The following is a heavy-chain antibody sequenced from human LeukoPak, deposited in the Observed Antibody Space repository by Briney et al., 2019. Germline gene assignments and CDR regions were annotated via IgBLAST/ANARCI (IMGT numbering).Heavy chain of an antibody. CDR1: GVTFSSYD. CDR3: ARVRYGSSGYYSIFDS. Sequence: GGSLRLSCAASGVTFSSYDMHWVRQATAKGLEWVSAIGTAGDTYYPGSVKGRFTISRENAKNSLYLQMNSLRAEDTAVYYCARVRYGSSGYYSIFDSWGQGTLVTVSS. V-gene: IGHV3-13*01. D-gene: IGHD3-22*01. CDR2: IGTAGDT. J-gene: IGHJ4*02.